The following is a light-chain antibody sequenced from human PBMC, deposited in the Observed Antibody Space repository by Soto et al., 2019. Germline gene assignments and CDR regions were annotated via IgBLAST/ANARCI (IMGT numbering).Light chain of an antibody. CDR1: KSVSSN. V-gene: IGKV3-15*01. CDR2: GAS. Sequence: EIVMTHSPATLSVSPGERATLSCRASKSVSSNLAWYQQKPGQAPRLLIYGASTRATGIPARFSGSGSGTEFTLTISSLQSEDFAVYYCQQYNNWPLTFGGGTKVEIK. CDR3: QQYNNWPLT. J-gene: IGKJ4*01.